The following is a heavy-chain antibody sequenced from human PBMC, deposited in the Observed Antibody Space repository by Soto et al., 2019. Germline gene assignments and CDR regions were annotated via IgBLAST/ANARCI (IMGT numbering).Heavy chain of an antibody. CDR2: IKQDGSEK. J-gene: IGHJ6*02. D-gene: IGHD2-15*01. Sequence: GGSLRLSCAASGFTSSSYWMSWVRQAPGKGLEWVANIKQDGSEKYYVDSVKGRFTISRDNAKNSLYLQMNSLRAEDTAVYYCARDVGYCSGGSCYTERYYYYGMDVWGQGTTVTVSS. CDR3: ARDVGYCSGGSCYTERYYYYGMDV. V-gene: IGHV3-7*01. CDR1: GFTSSSYW.